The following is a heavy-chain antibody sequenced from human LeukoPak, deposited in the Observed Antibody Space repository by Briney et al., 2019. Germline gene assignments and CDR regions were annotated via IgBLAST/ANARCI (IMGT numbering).Heavy chain of an antibody. CDR2: IKSKTDGGTT. V-gene: IGHV3-15*01. CDR3: TTYFNDYGDFGY. Sequence: PGGSLRLSCSASGFTFSSYPMHWVRQAPGKGLEWVGRIKSKTDGGTTDYAAPVKGRFTISRDDSKNTLYLQMNSLKTEDTAVYYCTTYFNDYGDFGYWGQGTLVTVSS. CDR1: GFTFSSYP. J-gene: IGHJ4*02. D-gene: IGHD4-17*01.